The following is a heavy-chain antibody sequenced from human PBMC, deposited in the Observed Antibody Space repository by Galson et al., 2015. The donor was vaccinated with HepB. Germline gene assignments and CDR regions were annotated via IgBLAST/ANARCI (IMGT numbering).Heavy chain of an antibody. CDR1: GFTFSRYA. J-gene: IGHJ4*02. CDR2: VWYDGTKK. Sequence: SLRLSCAASGFTFSRYAIHWVRQAPGKGLEWVAVVWYDGTKKYYADSVKGRFTISKDNSKNSLYLQMSSLRAEDTAVYYCARDCSGGDCSDKCFDYWGRGALVTVSS. V-gene: IGHV3-33*01. D-gene: IGHD2-21*02. CDR3: ARDCSGGDCSDKCFDY.